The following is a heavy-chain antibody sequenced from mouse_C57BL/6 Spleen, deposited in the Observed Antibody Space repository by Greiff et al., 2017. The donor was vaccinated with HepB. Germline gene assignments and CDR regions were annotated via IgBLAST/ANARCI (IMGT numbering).Heavy chain of an antibody. Sequence: QVQLQQPGAELVKPGASVKLSCKASGYTFTSYWMHWVKQRPGQGLEWIGMIHPNSGSTNYNEKFKSKATLTVDTSSSTAYMHLSSLTSEDSAVDYSARYDGTPYYFDYWGQGTTLTVSS. D-gene: IGHD2-3*01. CDR3: ARYDGTPYYFDY. V-gene: IGHV1-64*01. CDR1: GYTFTSYW. CDR2: IHPNSGST. J-gene: IGHJ2*01.